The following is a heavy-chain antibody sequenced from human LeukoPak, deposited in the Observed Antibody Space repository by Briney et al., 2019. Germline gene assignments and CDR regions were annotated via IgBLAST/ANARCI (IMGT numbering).Heavy chain of an antibody. Sequence: GGSLRLSCAASGFTFSSYAMHWVRQAPGKGLEYVSAISNGGGSTHYANSVKGRFTISRDNSKNTLYLQMGSLRAEDMAVYYCARPYYDIWSAYVYWGQGTLVTVPS. CDR3: ARPYYDIWSAYVY. CDR1: GFTFSSYA. V-gene: IGHV3-64*01. D-gene: IGHD3-3*01. CDR2: ISNGGGST. J-gene: IGHJ4*02.